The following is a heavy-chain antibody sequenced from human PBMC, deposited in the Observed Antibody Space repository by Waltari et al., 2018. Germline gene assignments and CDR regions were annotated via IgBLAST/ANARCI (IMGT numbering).Heavy chain of an antibody. J-gene: IGHJ4*02. CDR1: GFPFSSYS. CDR3: ASEDSSGYYD. D-gene: IGHD3-22*01. Sequence: EVQLVESGGGLVKPGGSLRLSCAASGFPFSSYSMNWVRQAPGKGLEWVSSISSSSSYIYYADSVKGRFTISRDNAKNSLYLQMNSLRAEDTAVYYCASEDSSGYYDWGQGTLVTVSS. CDR2: ISSSSSYI. V-gene: IGHV3-21*01.